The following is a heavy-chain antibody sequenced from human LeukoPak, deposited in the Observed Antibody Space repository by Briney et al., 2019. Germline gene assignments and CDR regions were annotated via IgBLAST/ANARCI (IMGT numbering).Heavy chain of an antibody. Sequence: GGSPRLSCAASGFTFSSYWMSWVRQAPGKGLEWVANIKQDGSEKYYVDSVKGRFTISRDNAKNSLYLQMNSLRAEDTAVYYCARVGSYGYGSYKDYWGQGTLVTVSS. CDR3: ARVGSYGYGSYKDY. CDR2: IKQDGSEK. D-gene: IGHD5-18*01. J-gene: IGHJ4*02. CDR1: GFTFSSYW. V-gene: IGHV3-7*01.